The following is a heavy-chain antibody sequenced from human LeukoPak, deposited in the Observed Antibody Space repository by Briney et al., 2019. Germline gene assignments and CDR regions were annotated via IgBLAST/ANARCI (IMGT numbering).Heavy chain of an antibody. CDR2: VHKDGSYK. V-gene: IGHV3-30*02. CDR3: ARERSDAFDI. J-gene: IGHJ3*02. CDR1: GLGFRSYD. Sequence: GGSLSFSCAASGLGFRSYDMHWVRRAPGKGLEGVTFVHKDGSYKNYADSVKGRFTISRDTSKTILYLQMNSLRAEDTAVYFCARERSDAFDIWGQGTMVTVSS. D-gene: IGHD4-17*01.